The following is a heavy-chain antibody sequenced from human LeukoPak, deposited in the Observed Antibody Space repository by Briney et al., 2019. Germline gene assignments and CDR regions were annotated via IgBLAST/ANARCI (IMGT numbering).Heavy chain of an antibody. Sequence: PGGSLRLSCAASGNYWMHWVRQAPGKGLVWVSRINSDGSSTSYADSVKGRFTISRDNAKNTLYLQMNSPRAEDTAVYYCARGLGGPAASYWGQGTLVTVSS. CDR2: INSDGSST. CDR1: GNYW. CDR3: ARGLGGPAASY. J-gene: IGHJ4*02. D-gene: IGHD2-2*01. V-gene: IGHV3-74*01.